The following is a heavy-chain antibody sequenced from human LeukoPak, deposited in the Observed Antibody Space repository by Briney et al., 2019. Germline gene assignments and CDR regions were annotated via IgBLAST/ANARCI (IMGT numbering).Heavy chain of an antibody. D-gene: IGHD3-10*01. V-gene: IGHV3-21*01. Sequence: GGSLRLSCAASGFSVSNNYMSWVRQAPGKGLEWVSFIDTSASYKYYGESMKGRFTISRDNAKKSLYLQMNGLRADDTAVYYCARGRSITLLRGVAMSDGFDIWGQGTMVTVSP. J-gene: IGHJ3*02. CDR2: IDTSASYK. CDR1: GFSVSNNY. CDR3: ARGRSITLLRGVAMSDGFDI.